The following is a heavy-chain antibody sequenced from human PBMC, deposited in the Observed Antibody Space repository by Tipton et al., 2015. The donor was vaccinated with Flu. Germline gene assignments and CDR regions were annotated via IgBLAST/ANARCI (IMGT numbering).Heavy chain of an antibody. CDR1: GGSISSDNW. V-gene: IGHV4-4*01. CDR2: VYHSGSA. J-gene: IGHJ4*02. Sequence: TLSLTCGVSGGSISSDNWWGWVRQPPGKGQEWIGEVYHSGSANYSPSLKSRVTIPVDKSKSQFSLTLSSVTAADTAVYFCARERGGDGHLEYWGQGTLVSVSS. CDR3: ARERGGDGHLEY. D-gene: IGHD5-24*01.